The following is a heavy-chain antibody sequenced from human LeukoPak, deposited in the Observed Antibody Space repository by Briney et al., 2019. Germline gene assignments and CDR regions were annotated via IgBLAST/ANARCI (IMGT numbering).Heavy chain of an antibody. CDR2: ISYDGSNK. V-gene: IGHV3-30*18. D-gene: IGHD3-10*01. J-gene: IGHJ4*02. Sequence: GGSLRLSCAASGFTFSSYGMLWVRQAPGKGLEWVAVISYDGSNKYYADSVKGRFTISRDNSKNTLYLQMNSLRAEDTAVYYCAKALWFGELSLDYWGQGTLVTVSS. CDR1: GFTFSSYG. CDR3: AKALWFGELSLDY.